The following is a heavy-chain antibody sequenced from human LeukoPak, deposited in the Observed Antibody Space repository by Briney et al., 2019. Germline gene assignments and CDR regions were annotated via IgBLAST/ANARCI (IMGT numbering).Heavy chain of an antibody. CDR2: INSGNGNT. CDR1: GYTFTNYA. Sequence: ASVKVSCKTSGYTFTNYAIHWVRQAPGQRLEWLGWINSGNGNTKYSQELQGRVAITRYTSASTAYMELSSLRSDDTAIYYCAREWLSSGDSHYSHWGQGTLVTVSS. CDR3: AREWLSSGDSHYSH. V-gene: IGHV1-3*01. J-gene: IGHJ4*02. D-gene: IGHD2-15*01.